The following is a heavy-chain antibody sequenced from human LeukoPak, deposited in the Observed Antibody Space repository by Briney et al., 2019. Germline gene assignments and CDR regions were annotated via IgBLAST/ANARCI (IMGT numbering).Heavy chain of an antibody. J-gene: IGHJ6*02. CDR1: GGSISSYY. Sequence: SETLSLTCTVSGGSISSYYWSWIRQPPGKGLEWIEYIYYSGSTNYNPSLKSRVTISVDTSKNQFSLKLSSVTAADTAVYYCARHDYGDYNYYGMDVWGQGTTVTVSS. D-gene: IGHD4-17*01. CDR2: IYYSGST. V-gene: IGHV4-59*01. CDR3: ARHDYGDYNYYGMDV.